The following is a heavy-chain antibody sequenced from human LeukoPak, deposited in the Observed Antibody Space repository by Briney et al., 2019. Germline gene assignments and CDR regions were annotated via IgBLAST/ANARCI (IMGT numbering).Heavy chain of an antibody. J-gene: IGHJ6*03. CDR1: GGSLSSYY. D-gene: IGHD3-10*01. CDR2: IYYSGST. V-gene: IGHV4-59*08. Sequence: PSQTLSLTCTVSGGSLSSYYWSWIRQPPGKGLEWIGYIYYSGSTNYNPSLKSRVTISVDTSQNQFSLKLSSVTAADTAVYYCAGTANPAPGSDYMDVWGKGTTVTDSS. CDR3: AGTANPAPGSDYMDV.